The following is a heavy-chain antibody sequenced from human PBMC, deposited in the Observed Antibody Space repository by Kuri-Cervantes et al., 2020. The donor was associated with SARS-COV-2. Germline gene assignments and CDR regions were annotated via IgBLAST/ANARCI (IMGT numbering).Heavy chain of an antibody. D-gene: IGHD6-13*01. CDR1: GFTISSYA. Sequence: GESLKISCAASGFTISSYAMHWVRQAPGKGLEWVAVISYDGSNKYYADSVKGRFTISRDNSKNTLYLQMNSLRAEDTAVYYCGAQLVLAFDIWGQGTMVTVSS. J-gene: IGHJ3*02. CDR3: GAQLVLAFDI. CDR2: ISYDGSNK. V-gene: IGHV3-30-3*01.